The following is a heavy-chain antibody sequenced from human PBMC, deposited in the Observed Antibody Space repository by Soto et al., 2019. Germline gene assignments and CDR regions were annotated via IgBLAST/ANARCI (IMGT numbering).Heavy chain of an antibody. J-gene: IGHJ6*02. D-gene: IGHD4-17*01. Sequence: QVQLVQSGAEVKKPGSSVKVSCRASGGHFDRFALSWLRQAHGQGLEWMGGIIPFLSATTYAHKFQSRVTITADESANPLYLELRSLTSDDTAVYYCARGEDDYGDFGSMDVWGQGTSVTVSS. CDR1: GGHFDRFA. CDR3: ARGEDDYGDFGSMDV. V-gene: IGHV1-69*01. CDR2: IIPFLSAT.